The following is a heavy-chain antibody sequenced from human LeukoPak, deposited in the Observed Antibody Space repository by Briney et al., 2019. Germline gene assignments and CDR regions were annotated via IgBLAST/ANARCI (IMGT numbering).Heavy chain of an antibody. Sequence: ASVKVSCTAAGYTFTFYDMHWVRQAPGPGHGWMGWINPNSGGTNYAKKFQGRVTMTRDTSISTAYMELSRLRSDDTAVYYCARVKGRDCYNYVDYWGQGTLVSVSS. J-gene: IGHJ4*02. D-gene: IGHD5-24*01. CDR3: ARVKGRDCYNYVDY. CDR2: INPNSGGT. CDR1: GYTFTFYD. V-gene: IGHV1-2*02.